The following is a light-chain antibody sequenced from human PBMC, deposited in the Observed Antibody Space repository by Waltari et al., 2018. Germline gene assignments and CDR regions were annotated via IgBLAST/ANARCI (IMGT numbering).Light chain of an antibody. J-gene: IGLJ2*01. Sequence: YVLTQPPSVSVAPGQTARITCGGSNIGNSGVDWYQQKPGQAPLLVIYDESDRPSGIPDRFSGSKSGTTATLTIGGVEAGDEAEYYCQVWDGTTDHPYVVFGGGTKLTVL. CDR1: NIGNSG. V-gene: IGLV3-21*02. CDR3: QVWDGTTDHPYVV. CDR2: DES.